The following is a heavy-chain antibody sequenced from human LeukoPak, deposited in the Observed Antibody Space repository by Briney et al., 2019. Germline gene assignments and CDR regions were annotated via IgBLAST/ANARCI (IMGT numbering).Heavy chain of an antibody. CDR2: IYSGDRT. J-gene: IGHJ4*02. CDR3: ARDVRKQGLWS. CDR1: GFTVSTNY. V-gene: IGHV3-66*01. D-gene: IGHD3-10*01. Sequence: AGGSLRLSCAASGFTVSTNYMSWVRQAPGKGLEWVSIIYSGDRTDYADSLKGRFTISRDTSKNTLYLQMSSLRADDTAVYYCARDVRKQGLWSWGQGTLVTVSS.